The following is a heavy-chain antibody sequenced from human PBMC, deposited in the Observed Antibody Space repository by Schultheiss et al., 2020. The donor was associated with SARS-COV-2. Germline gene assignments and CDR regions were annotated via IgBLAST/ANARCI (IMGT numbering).Heavy chain of an antibody. V-gene: IGHV1-8*02. CDR1: GYTFTSYG. CDR2: MNPNSGNT. D-gene: IGHD4-17*01. J-gene: IGHJ4*02. Sequence: ASVKVSCKASGYTFTSYGIIWVRQATGQGLEWMGWMNPNSGNTGYAQKFQGRVTMTRNTSITTVYMELSRLKSDDTAMYYCARDFRATVTFDSWGQGTLVTVSS. CDR3: ARDFRATVTFDS.